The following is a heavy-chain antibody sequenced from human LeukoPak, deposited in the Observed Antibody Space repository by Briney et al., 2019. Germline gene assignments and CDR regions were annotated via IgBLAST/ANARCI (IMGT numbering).Heavy chain of an antibody. J-gene: IGHJ5*02. V-gene: IGHV4-38-2*02. Sequence: SETLSLTCTVSGSSIRTYTHWGWIRQPPGKGLEWIASIHNTGNTYYNPSLESRVTISIDTSKNQFSLKVSSVTAADTAFYFCVNSGSNYEAVSWGQGILVTVSS. CDR3: VNSGSNYEAVS. CDR2: IHNTGNT. D-gene: IGHD5-18*01. CDR1: GSSIRTYTH.